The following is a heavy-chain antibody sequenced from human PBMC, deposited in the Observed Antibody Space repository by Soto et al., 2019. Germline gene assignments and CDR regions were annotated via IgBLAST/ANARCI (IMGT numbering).Heavy chain of an antibody. CDR1: GFTFSSYA. J-gene: IGHJ6*02. Sequence: GGSLRLSCAASGFTFSSYAMSWVRQAPGKGLEWVSAISGSGGSTYYADSVKGRFTISRDNSKNTLYLQMNSLRAEDTAVYYCARDGQQDDFFPRYGMDVWGQGTTVTVSS. CDR2: ISGSGGST. V-gene: IGHV3-23*01. CDR3: ARDGQQDDFFPRYGMDV. D-gene: IGHD3-3*01.